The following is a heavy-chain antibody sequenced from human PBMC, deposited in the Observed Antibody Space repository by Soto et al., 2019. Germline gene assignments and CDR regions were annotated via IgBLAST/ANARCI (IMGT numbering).Heavy chain of an antibody. D-gene: IGHD3-22*01. CDR1: AFTLSSYW. J-gene: IGHJ3*02. CDR3: ARDYEFGFDI. Sequence: EVQLVESGGGLVQPGGSLRLSCEASAFTLSSYWMSWVRQAPGKGLEWVANIKPEGSEKYYVDSVKGRFNISRDNTQNSLYLQMSTLRPEDTAIYYCARDYEFGFDIWGQGTLVTVSS. CDR2: IKPEGSEK. V-gene: IGHV3-7*01.